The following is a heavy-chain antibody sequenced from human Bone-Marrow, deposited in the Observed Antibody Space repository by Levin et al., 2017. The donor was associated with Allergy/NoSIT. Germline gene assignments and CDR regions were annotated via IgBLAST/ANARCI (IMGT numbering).Heavy chain of an antibody. CDR3: ARGLTRFFGALLSGMDV. D-gene: IGHD3-3*01. Sequence: ASVKVSCKASGYTFTGYYMHWVRQAPGQGLEWMGWINPNSGGTNYAQKFQGWVTMTRDTSISTAYMELSRLRSDDTAVYYCARGLTRFFGALLSGMDVWGQGTTVTVSS. V-gene: IGHV1-2*04. J-gene: IGHJ6*02. CDR2: INPNSGGT. CDR1: GYTFTGYY.